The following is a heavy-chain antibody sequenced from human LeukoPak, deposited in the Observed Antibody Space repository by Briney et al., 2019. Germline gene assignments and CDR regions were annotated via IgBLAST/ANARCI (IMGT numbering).Heavy chain of an antibody. D-gene: IGHD1-1*01. V-gene: IGHV3-23*01. CDR2: ISGGGGT. CDR3: AKANWVSNAAAVW. J-gene: IGHJ4*02. CDR1: GFSFSNYA. Sequence: PGGSLRLSCAASGFSFSNYAMSWVRQAPARGPEWVSCISGGGGTFYADSVKGRFPFSRDDSRNTVYLQLNNMRLEDTATYYCAKANWVSNAAAVWWGQGTQVTVSS.